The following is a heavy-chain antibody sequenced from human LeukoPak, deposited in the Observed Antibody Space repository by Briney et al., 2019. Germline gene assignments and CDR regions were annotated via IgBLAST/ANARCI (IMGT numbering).Heavy chain of an antibody. Sequence: SETLSLTCTVSGGSISSYYWNWIRRPAGKGLEWIGRIYSSGSTTYNPSLKSRVTMSVDTSKNQFSLKLTSVTAADTAVYYCARVFVFWYFDLWGRGTLVTVSS. V-gene: IGHV4-4*07. D-gene: IGHD3-3*01. CDR2: IYSSGST. CDR1: GGSISSYY. J-gene: IGHJ2*01. CDR3: ARVFVFWYFDL.